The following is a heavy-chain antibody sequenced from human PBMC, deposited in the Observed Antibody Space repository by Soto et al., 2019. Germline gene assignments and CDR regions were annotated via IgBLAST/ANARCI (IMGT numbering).Heavy chain of an antibody. Sequence: QGQLVESGGGVVQPGMSLRLSCAASGFSFSDHGMHWVRQAPGKGLEWVAVISSEGNTIYYPDAVKGRFTISRDNYKNTLYPQFNSLRPEDTAVYYCVRDPYRYCNCGQYWGQGTLVTVSS. D-gene: IGHD4-4*01. CDR3: VRDPYRYCNCGQY. CDR2: ISSEGNTI. V-gene: IGHV3-30*03. CDR1: GFSFSDHG. J-gene: IGHJ4*02.